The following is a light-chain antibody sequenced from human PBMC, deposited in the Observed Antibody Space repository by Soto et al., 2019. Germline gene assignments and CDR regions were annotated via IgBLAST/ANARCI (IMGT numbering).Light chain of an antibody. V-gene: IGLV2-11*01. CDR2: DVS. CDR3: CSYAGSYTVV. CDR1: SSDVGGYNY. J-gene: IGLJ2*01. Sequence: QSALTQPRSVSGSPGQSVTISCTGTSSDVGGYNYVSWYQQHPGKAPKLMIYDVSKRPSGVPDRFSGSRSGNTSSLIISGLQDEDEADYYCCSYAGSYTVVFGGGTKVTVL.